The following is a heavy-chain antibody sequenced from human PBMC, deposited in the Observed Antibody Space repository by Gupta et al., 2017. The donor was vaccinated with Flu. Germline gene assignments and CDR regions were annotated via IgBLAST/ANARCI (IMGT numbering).Heavy chain of an antibody. CDR1: GFTLSSYS. J-gene: IGHJ6*02. CDR2: ISSSSSYI. CDR3: ARDGAEAMDV. Sequence: EVQLVESGGGLVKPGGSLSLSCAASGFTLSSYSMNWVRQAPGKGLEWVSSISSSSSYIYYPDSVKGRFTISRDNAKNSLYLQMNSLRAEDTAVYYCARDGAEAMDVWGQGTTVTVSS. V-gene: IGHV3-21*01. D-gene: IGHD3-10*01.